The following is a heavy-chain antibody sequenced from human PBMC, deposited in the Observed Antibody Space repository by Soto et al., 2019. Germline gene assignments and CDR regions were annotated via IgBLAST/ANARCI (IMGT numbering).Heavy chain of an antibody. CDR3: GARGDYRHYYFDY. CDR2: INHSGST. CDR1: GGSFSGYY. J-gene: IGHJ4*02. Sequence: SETLSLTCAVYGGSFSGYYWSWIRQPPGKGLEWIGEINHSGSTNYNPSLKSRVTISVDTSKNQFSLKLSSVTAADTAVYYCGARGDYRHYYFDYWGQGTLVTVS. D-gene: IGHD4-17*01. V-gene: IGHV4-34*01.